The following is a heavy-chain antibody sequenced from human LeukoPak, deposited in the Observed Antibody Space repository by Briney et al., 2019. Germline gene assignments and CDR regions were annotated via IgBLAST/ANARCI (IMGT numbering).Heavy chain of an antibody. J-gene: IGHJ4*02. V-gene: IGHV3-21*01. Sequence: GGSLRLSCAASGFTFSNYAMSWVRQAPGKGLEWVSSISSSSDYIFYADSLKGRFTISRDNAKNSLYLQMNSQRAEDTAVYYCAVNPNFYGSGSPDYWGQGTLVTVSS. D-gene: IGHD3-10*01. CDR1: GFTFSNYA. CDR3: AVNPNFYGSGSPDY. CDR2: ISSSSDYI.